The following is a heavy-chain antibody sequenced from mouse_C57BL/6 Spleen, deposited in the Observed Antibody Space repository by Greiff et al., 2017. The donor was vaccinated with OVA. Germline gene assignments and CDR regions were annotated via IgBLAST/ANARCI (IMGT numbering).Heavy chain of an antibody. CDR1: GYAFTNYL. J-gene: IGHJ4*01. V-gene: IGHV1-54*01. Sequence: VQLVESGAELVRPGTSVKVSCKASGYAFTNYLIEWVKQRPGQGLEWIGVINPGSGGTNYNEKFKGKATLTADKSSSTAYMQLSSLTSEDSAVYFCARGEGITGAMDYWGQGTSVTVSS. CDR2: INPGSGGT. D-gene: IGHD1-1*01. CDR3: ARGEGITGAMDY.